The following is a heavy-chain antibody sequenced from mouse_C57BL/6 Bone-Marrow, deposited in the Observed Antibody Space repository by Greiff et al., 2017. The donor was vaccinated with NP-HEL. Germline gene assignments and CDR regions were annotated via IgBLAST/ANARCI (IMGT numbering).Heavy chain of an antibody. V-gene: IGHV3-8*01. J-gene: IGHJ2*01. CDR1: GYSITSDY. CDR2: ISYSGST. CDR3: ERPIPYYYGSRGYFAS. D-gene: IGHD1-1*01. Sequence: EVQVVESGPGLAKPSQTLSLTCSVTGYSITSDYWNWIRKFPGNKLEYMGYISYSGSTYYNPSLKSRISITRDTSKNQYYLQLNSVTTEDTAPYYSERPIPYYYGSRGYFASGAQGTTLTVPS.